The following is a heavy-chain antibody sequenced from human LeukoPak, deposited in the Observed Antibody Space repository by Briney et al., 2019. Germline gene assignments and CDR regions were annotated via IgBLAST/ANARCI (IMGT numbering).Heavy chain of an antibody. Sequence: GGSLRLSCAASGFTFSSYSMNWVRQAPGKGLEWVSYISSSSSTIYYADSVKGRFTISRDNAKNSLYLQMNSLRAEDTAVYYCARHGRYSSGWYGDYYGMDVWGQGTTVTVSS. CDR3: ARHGRYSSGWYGDYYGMDV. CDR2: ISSSSSTI. CDR1: GFTFSSYS. D-gene: IGHD6-19*01. V-gene: IGHV3-48*01. J-gene: IGHJ6*02.